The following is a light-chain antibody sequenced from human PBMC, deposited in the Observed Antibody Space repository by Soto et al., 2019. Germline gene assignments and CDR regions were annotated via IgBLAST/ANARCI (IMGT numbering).Light chain of an antibody. CDR3: SSYTSRSTLYV. CDR2: DVS. Sequence: QSALTQPASVSGSPGQSITISCTGTSSDVGSWNYVSWYQHHPGKAPKLMIYDVSNRPSGVSNRFSGSKSGNTASLTISGLQAEDEADYYCSSYTSRSTLYVFGTGTKLTVL. CDR1: SSDVGSWNY. J-gene: IGLJ1*01. V-gene: IGLV2-14*03.